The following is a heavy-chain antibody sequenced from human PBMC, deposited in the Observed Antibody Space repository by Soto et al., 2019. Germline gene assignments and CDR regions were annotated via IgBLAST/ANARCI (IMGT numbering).Heavy chain of an antibody. D-gene: IGHD4-17*01. CDR3: ARRDYAIDS. V-gene: IGHV4-61*03. Sequence: WTWIRQPPGEGLEWTRYIYYSGSTNYNPSLESRATIFADKSGSHSSLNLTSVTADDTAVYYCARRDYAIDSWGRGTLVTVSS. CDR2: IYYSGST. J-gene: IGHJ4*02.